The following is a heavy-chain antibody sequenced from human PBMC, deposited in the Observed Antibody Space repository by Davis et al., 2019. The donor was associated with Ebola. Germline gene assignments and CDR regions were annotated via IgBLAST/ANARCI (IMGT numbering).Heavy chain of an antibody. J-gene: IGHJ4*02. Sequence: SETLSLTCTVSGGSISSGDYYWSWIRQPPGKGLEWIGYIYYSGSTYYNPSLKSRVTISVDTSKNQFSLKLSSVTAADTAVYYCARFYVDTAMVYYFDYWGQGTLVTVSS. D-gene: IGHD5-18*01. CDR2: IYYSGST. CDR3: ARFYVDTAMVYYFDY. V-gene: IGHV4-30-4*01. CDR1: GGSISSGDYY.